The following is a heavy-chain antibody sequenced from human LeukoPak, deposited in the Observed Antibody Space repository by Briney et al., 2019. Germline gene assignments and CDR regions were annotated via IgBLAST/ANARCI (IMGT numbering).Heavy chain of an antibody. CDR1: GASISSYY. J-gene: IGHJ4*02. D-gene: IGHD5-18*01. V-gene: IGHV4-4*07. Sequence: SETLSLTCTVSGASISSYYWSWIRQPAGKGLEWIGRIYVSGSSVYNPSLKSRVTISVDTSKNQLSLRLKSVTAADTAVYYCARDDGDTPPFDYLGQGTLVTVSS. CDR2: IYVSGSS. CDR3: ARDDGDTPPFDY.